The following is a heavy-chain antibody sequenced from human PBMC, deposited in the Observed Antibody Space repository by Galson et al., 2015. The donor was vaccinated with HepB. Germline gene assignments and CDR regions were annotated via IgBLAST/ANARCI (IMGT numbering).Heavy chain of an antibody. CDR2: ISWRSGSI. CDR1: GFKFDDKA. D-gene: IGHD6-19*01. J-gene: IGHJ3*02. CDR3: VKGDRATVAGDAFEI. V-gene: IGHV3-9*01. Sequence: SLRLSCAASGFKFDDKAMHWVRQVPGKGLEWVSGISWRSGSIGYGASVKGRFTISRDNAKNSLYLQMNSLRAEDTALYYCVKGDRATVAGDAFEIWGQGTMVIVSS.